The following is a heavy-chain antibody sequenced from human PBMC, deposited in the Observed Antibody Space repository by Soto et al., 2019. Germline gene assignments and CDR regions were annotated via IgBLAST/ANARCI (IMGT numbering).Heavy chain of an antibody. V-gene: IGHV3-23*01. Sequence: GGSLRLSCAASGLTFSSYAMSWVRQAPGKGLEWVSAISGSGGSTYYADSVKGRFTISRDNSKNTLYLQMNSLRAEDTAVYYCAKEEDSYDSSGYYYRYYFDYWGQATLVTVSS. CDR2: ISGSGGST. CDR1: GLTFSSYA. CDR3: AKEEDSYDSSGYYYRYYFDY. J-gene: IGHJ4*02. D-gene: IGHD3-22*01.